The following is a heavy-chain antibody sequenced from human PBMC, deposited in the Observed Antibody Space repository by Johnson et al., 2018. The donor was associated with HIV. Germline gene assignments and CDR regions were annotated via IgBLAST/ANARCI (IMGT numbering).Heavy chain of an antibody. CDR1: GFTFSSHC. CDR3: ARATAYGGRVDGFDI. J-gene: IGHJ3*02. Sequence: VQLVESGGGLVQPGGSLRLSCAASGFTFSSHCMHWVRQAPGKGLEWVSGINWNGGSTTYADSVKGRFTISRDNAKNSLDLQMNSLRGEDTALYSCARATAYGGRVDGFDIWVQGTMVTVSS. V-gene: IGHV3-20*04. D-gene: IGHD4-23*01. CDR2: INWNGGST.